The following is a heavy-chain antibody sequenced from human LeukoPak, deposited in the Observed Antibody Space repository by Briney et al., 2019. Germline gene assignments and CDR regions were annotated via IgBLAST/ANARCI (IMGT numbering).Heavy chain of an antibody. D-gene: IGHD6-13*01. V-gene: IGHV3-11*01. Sequence: KPGGSLRLSCAASGFTFSDYYMSWIRQAPGKGLEWVSYISSSGNTIYYADSVKGRFTISRDNAKNSVFLQMNSLRAEDTAVYYCARPKCSSSWQIFDYWGQGTLVTASS. J-gene: IGHJ4*02. CDR3: ARPKCSSSWQIFDY. CDR1: GFTFSDYY. CDR2: ISSSGNTI.